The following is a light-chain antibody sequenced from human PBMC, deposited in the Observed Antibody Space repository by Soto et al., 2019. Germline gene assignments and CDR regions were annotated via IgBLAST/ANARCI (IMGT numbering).Light chain of an antibody. CDR1: QSVSSSY. CDR2: GAS. CDR3: QQYGSSLMYT. Sequence: EIVLTQSPGTLSLSPGERATLSCRASQSVSSSYLAWYQRKPGQAPRLLIYGASSRATGIPDRFSGSGSGTDFTLTISRLEPEDFAAYYCQQYGSSLMYTFGQGTKLEIK. J-gene: IGKJ2*01. V-gene: IGKV3-20*01.